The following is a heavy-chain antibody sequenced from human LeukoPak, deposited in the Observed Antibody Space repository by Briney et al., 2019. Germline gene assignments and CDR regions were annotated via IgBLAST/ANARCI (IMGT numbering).Heavy chain of an antibody. CDR2: MNPNSGNT. Sequence: ASVKVSCKASGGTFSSYAISWVRQATGQGLEWMGWMNPNSGNTGYAQKFQGRVTITRNTSISTAYMELSSLRSEDTAVYYCARAGVRGVKNYYYYYMDVWGKGTTVTVSS. J-gene: IGHJ6*03. CDR3: ARAGVRGVKNYYYYYMDV. V-gene: IGHV1-8*03. CDR1: GGTFSSYA. D-gene: IGHD3-10*01.